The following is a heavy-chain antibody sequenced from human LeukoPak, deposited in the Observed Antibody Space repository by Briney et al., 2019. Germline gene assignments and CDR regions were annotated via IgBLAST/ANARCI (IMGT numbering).Heavy chain of an antibody. CDR1: GGSIRSSYYY. D-gene: IGHD4-17*01. CDR3: ARNGDYGRLGFDY. Sequence: PSETLSLTCTVSGGSIRSSYYYWGWIRQPPGKGLEWIGEIYHSGSTNYNPSLKSRVTISVDKSKNQFSLKLSSVTAADTAVYYCARNGDYGRLGFDYWGQGTLVTVSS. V-gene: IGHV4-39*07. J-gene: IGHJ4*02. CDR2: IYHSGST.